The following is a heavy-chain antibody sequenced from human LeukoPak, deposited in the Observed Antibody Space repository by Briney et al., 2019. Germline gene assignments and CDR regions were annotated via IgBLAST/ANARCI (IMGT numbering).Heavy chain of an antibody. CDR2: IYYSGST. J-gene: IGHJ6*02. CDR3: ARDSHYYGMDV. Sequence: SETLSLTCTVSGGSISSYYWSWIRQPPGKGLEWVGYIYYSGSTNYNPSLKSRVTISVDTSKNQFSLKLSSVTAADTAVYYCARDSHYYGMDVWGQGTTVTVSS. V-gene: IGHV4-59*01. CDR1: GGSISSYY.